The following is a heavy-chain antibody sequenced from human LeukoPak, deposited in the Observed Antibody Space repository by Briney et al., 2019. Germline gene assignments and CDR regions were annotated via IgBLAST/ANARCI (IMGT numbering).Heavy chain of an antibody. CDR3: ASFAAGGGFND. Sequence: GGSLRLSCAASGFTFSDYSMNWVRQATGKGLEWVSYISSIGATIYYADSVKGRFTISRDNAKNTLYLQMNSLRADDTAVYYCASFAAGGGFNDWGQGTLVTVSS. J-gene: IGHJ4*02. CDR1: GFTFSDYS. CDR2: ISSIGATI. V-gene: IGHV3-48*01. D-gene: IGHD2-15*01.